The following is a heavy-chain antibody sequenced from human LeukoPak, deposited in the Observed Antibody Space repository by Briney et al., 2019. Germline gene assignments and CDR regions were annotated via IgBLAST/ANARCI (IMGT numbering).Heavy chain of an antibody. CDR3: ARESRVGGDAFDI. V-gene: IGHV3-21*01. J-gene: IGHJ3*02. Sequence: PGGSLRLSCAASGFTFSSYSMNWVRQVPGKGLEWVSSISSSSSYIYYADSVKGRFTIFRDNAKNSMYLQMNSLRAEDTAVYYCARESRVGGDAFDIWGQGTMVTVSS. D-gene: IGHD1-26*01. CDR1: GFTFSSYS. CDR2: ISSSSSYI.